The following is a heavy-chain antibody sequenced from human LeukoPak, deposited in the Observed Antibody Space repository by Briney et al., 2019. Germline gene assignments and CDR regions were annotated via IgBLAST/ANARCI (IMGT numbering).Heavy chain of an antibody. J-gene: IGHJ4*02. Sequence: GRSLTLSCAASGFTFSHYGMHWVRQAPGKGRGWVAVIWSDGTNKYYAESVKGRFSISRDDSQKRVFLQMNSLRAEDTAVYYCARDAQRGFDYSNSLQYWGQGALVTVSS. CDR2: IWSDGTNK. CDR1: GFTFSHYG. D-gene: IGHD4-11*01. V-gene: IGHV3-33*01. CDR3: ARDAQRGFDYSNSLQY.